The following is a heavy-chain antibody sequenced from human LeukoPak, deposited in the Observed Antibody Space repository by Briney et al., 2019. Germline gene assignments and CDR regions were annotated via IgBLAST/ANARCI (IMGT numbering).Heavy chain of an antibody. Sequence: RTGGSLRLSCAAAGFTFDDYGMNWVRQAPGKGLEWVSGINWNGGNTDYADSVKGRFTISRDNAKKSLYLQMNSLRAEDTALYYCARDKSNYFFDYWGQGTLVTLSS. CDR1: GFTFDDYG. J-gene: IGHJ4*02. CDR2: INWNGGNT. D-gene: IGHD4-11*01. CDR3: ARDKSNYFFDY. V-gene: IGHV3-20*04.